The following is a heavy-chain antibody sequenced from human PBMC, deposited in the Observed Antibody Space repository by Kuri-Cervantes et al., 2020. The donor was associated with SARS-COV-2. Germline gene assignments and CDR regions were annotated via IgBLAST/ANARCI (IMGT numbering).Heavy chain of an antibody. CDR3: ARDRKERQPSTPWDY. CDR1: GGTFSSYA. V-gene: IGHV1-69*10. J-gene: IGHJ4*02. D-gene: IGHD6-13*01. Sequence: SVKVSCKASGGTFSSYAISWVRQAPGQGLEWMGGIIPIFGIANYAQKFQGRVTMTRDTSTSTVYMELSSLRSEDTAVYYCARDRKERQPSTPWDYWGQGTLVTVSS. CDR2: IIPIFGIA.